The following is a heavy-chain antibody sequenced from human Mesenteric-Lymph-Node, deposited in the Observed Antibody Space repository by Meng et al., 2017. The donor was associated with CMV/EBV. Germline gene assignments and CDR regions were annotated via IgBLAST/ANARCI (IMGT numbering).Heavy chain of an antibody. V-gene: IGHV3-7*01. D-gene: IGHD3-3*01. CDR3: ARESFHSRITIFGVAGDDAFDI. Sequence: GGSLRLSCAASGFTFSSYWMSWVRQAPGKGLEWVANIKQDGSEKYYVDAVKGRFTISRDNAKNSLYLQMNSLRAEDTAVYDCARESFHSRITIFGVAGDDAFDIWGQGTMVTVSS. CDR1: GFTFSSYW. CDR2: IKQDGSEK. J-gene: IGHJ3*02.